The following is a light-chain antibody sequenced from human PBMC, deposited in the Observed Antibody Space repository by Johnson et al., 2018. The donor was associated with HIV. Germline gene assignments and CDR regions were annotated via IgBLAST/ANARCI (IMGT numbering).Light chain of an antibody. V-gene: IGLV1-51*02. J-gene: IGLJ1*01. Sequence: QSVLTQPPSVSAAPGQKVTISCSGTSSNIGNHYVSWYQLLPGTAPILLIYENNKRPSGIPDRFSGSKSGTSATLGITGLQTGDEADYYCGTWDSSLSGVFGTGTKVTVL. CDR1: SSNIGNHY. CDR2: ENN. CDR3: GTWDSSLSGV.